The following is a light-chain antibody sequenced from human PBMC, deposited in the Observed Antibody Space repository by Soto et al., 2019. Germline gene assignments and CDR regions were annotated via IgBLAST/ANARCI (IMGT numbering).Light chain of an antibody. CDR2: EVS. CDR1: SSDVGGYNY. V-gene: IGLV2-8*01. Sequence: QSVLTQPPSASGSPGQSVTISCTGTSSDVGGYNYVSWYQQHPGKAPKLMIYEVSKRPSGVPDRYSGYKSGNAASLTASVLQAEEEADYYCSSYAGSNNLVFGGGTKLTVL. CDR3: SSYAGSNNLV. J-gene: IGLJ2*01.